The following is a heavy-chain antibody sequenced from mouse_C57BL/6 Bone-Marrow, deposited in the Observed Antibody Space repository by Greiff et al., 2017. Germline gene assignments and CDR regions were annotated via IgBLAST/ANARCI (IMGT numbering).Heavy chain of an antibody. D-gene: IGHD2-3*01. V-gene: IGHV7-1*01. CDR1: GFTFSDFY. J-gene: IGHJ1*03. Sequence: EVMLVESGGGLVQSGRSLRLSCATSGFTFSDFYMEWVRQAPGKGLEWIAASRNKANDYTTEYSASVTGRFIVARATSQSILYLQMNALRAEDTAIYYCARDADGPLGYFDVWGTGTTVTVSS. CDR2: SRNKANDYTT. CDR3: ARDADGPLGYFDV.